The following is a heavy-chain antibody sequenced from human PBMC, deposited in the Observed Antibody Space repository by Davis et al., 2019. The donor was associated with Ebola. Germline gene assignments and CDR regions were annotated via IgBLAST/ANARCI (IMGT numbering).Heavy chain of an antibody. Sequence: SETLSLTCTVSGGSISSGGYYWSWIRQPPGKGLEWIGEINHSGSTNYNPSLKSRVTISVDTSKNQFSLKLSSVTAADTAVYYCARVGVWQWLGSCRYWGQGTLVTVSS. D-gene: IGHD6-19*01. CDR3: ARVGVWQWLGSCRY. J-gene: IGHJ4*02. CDR2: INHSGST. CDR1: GGSISSGGYY. V-gene: IGHV4-39*07.